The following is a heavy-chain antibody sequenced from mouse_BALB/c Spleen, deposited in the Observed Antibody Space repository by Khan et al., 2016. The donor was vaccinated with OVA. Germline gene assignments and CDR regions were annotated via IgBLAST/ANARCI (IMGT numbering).Heavy chain of an antibody. CDR2: ISTHYGNI. V-gene: IGHV1S137*01. CDR3: ARGGGNDRFAY. D-gene: IGHD2-2*01. J-gene: IGHJ3*01. CDR1: GYTFTDFA. Sequence: QVRLLQSGPELVRPGVSVKISCKGSGYTFTDFAMHWVKQSHAKSLEWIGVISTHYGNIDYNQKFKDKATMTVDNSSNTAYMELARFTSEDPAVYYCARGGGNDRFAYWGQGTLVTVSA.